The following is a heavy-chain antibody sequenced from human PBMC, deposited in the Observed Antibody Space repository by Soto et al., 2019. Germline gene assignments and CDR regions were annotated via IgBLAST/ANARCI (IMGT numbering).Heavy chain of an antibody. Sequence: SETLSLTCAVYGGSFSGYYWSWIRQPPGKGLEWIGEINHSGSANYNPSLKSRVTISVDTSKNQFSLKLSSVTAADTAVYYCARGITMVRGVIPRPYFDYWGQGTLVTVSX. CDR1: GGSFSGYY. D-gene: IGHD3-10*01. V-gene: IGHV4-34*01. CDR3: ARGITMVRGVIPRPYFDY. J-gene: IGHJ4*02. CDR2: INHSGSA.